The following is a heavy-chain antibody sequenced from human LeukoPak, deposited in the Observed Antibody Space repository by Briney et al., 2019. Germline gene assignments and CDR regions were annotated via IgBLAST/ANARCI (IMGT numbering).Heavy chain of an antibody. V-gene: IGHV3-23*01. Sequence: GGSLRLSCAASGFTFSSYAMTWVRQAPGKGLEWVGGISSTGGSTYYTDSVKGRFAISRDNSKNTVYLQMNTLRVEDTAVYYCTRDLMDYDVSTGLHHYYMDVWGQGTTVTVSS. CDR2: ISSTGGST. J-gene: IGHJ6*02. D-gene: IGHD3-9*01. CDR1: GFTFSSYA. CDR3: TRDLMDYDVSTGLHHYYMDV.